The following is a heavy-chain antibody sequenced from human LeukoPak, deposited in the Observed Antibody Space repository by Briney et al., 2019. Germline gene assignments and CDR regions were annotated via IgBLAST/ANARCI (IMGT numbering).Heavy chain of an antibody. CDR3: ARTTRDGYNLDYFDH. CDR2: IIPIFGTT. D-gene: IGHD5-24*01. V-gene: IGHV1-69*13. Sequence: ASVMVSCKASGGTFSSYAISWVRQAPGQGLEWMGGIIPIFGTTNYAQKFQGRVTITADESTSTAYMELSSLRSEDTAVYYCARTTRDGYNLDYFDHWGQGTLVTVSS. CDR1: GGTFSSYA. J-gene: IGHJ4*02.